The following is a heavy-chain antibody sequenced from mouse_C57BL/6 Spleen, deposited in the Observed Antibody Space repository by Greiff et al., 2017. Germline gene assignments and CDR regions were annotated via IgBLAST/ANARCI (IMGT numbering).Heavy chain of an antibody. V-gene: IGHV1-62-2*01. J-gene: IGHJ2*01. D-gene: IGHD1-1*01. CDR3: ARHEPVEYYGSSYGFDY. CDR1: GYTFTEYT. Sequence: QVQLKQSGAELVKPGASVKLSCKASGYTFTEYTIHWVKQRSGQGLEWIGWFYPGSGSIKYNEKFKDKATLTADKSSSTVYMELSRLTSEDSAVYFCARHEPVEYYGSSYGFDYWGQGTTLTVSS. CDR2: FYPGSGSI.